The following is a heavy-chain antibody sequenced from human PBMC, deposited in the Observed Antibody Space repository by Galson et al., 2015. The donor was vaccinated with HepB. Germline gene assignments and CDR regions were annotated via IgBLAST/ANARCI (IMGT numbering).Heavy chain of an antibody. CDR2: IYYSGST. V-gene: IGHV4-39*01. Sequence: SETLSLTCTVSGGSISSSSYYWGWIRQPPGKGLEWIGSIYYSGSTYYNPSLKSRVTISVDTSKNQFSLKLSSVTAADTAVYYCARHPTYYYDSSGYPNWFDPWGQGTLVTVSS. J-gene: IGHJ5*02. D-gene: IGHD3-22*01. CDR3: ARHPTYYYDSSGYPNWFDP. CDR1: GGSISSSSYY.